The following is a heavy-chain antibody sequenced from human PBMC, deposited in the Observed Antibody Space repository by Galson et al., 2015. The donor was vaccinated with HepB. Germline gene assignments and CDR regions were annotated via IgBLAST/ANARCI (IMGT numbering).Heavy chain of an antibody. CDR2: TSYDGSNK. CDR1: GFTFSSYG. J-gene: IGHJ6*02. V-gene: IGHV3-30*18. CDR3: AKDYSSGYFLYYYYYGMDV. Sequence: SLRLSCAASGFTFSSYGMHWVRQAPGKGLEWVAVTSYDGSNKYYADSVKGRFTISRDNSKNTLYLQMNSLRAEDTAVYYCAKDYSSGYFLYYYYYGMDVWGQGTTVTVSS. D-gene: IGHD3-22*01.